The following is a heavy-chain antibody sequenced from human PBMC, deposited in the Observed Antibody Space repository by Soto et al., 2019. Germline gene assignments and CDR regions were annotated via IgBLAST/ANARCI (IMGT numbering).Heavy chain of an antibody. Sequence: GGSLRLSCAGSGFTFSDYWMSWVRQAPGKGLEWVANIKKDGGEELYVDSVKGRFTISRDNAKNSLFLQMNSLRAEDTAVYYCVRVWGVLTPGYWGQGTLVTVSS. V-gene: IGHV3-7*03. CDR2: IKKDGGEE. D-gene: IGHD2-8*01. CDR3: VRVWGVLTPGY. J-gene: IGHJ4*02. CDR1: GFTFSDYW.